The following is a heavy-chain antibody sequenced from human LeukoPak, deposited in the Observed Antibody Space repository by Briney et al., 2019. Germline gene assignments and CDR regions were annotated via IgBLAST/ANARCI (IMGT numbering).Heavy chain of an antibody. Sequence: ASVKVSCKASGYTFTSYAMHWVRQAPGQRLEWMGWINAGNGNTKYSQEFQGRVTITRDMSTSTDYMELSSLRSEDTAIYYCARDNSVGDNAWWFDPWGQGTLVTVSS. V-gene: IGHV1-3*03. CDR2: INAGNGNT. D-gene: IGHD1-26*01. CDR3: ARDNSVGDNAWWFDP. J-gene: IGHJ5*02. CDR1: GYTFTSYA.